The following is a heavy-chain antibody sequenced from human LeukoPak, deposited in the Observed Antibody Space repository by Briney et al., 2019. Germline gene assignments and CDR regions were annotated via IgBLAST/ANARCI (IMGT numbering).Heavy chain of an antibody. D-gene: IGHD3-3*01. Sequence: GASVKVSCKASGYTFSNHHIHWVRQAPGQGLEWMGWMNPNSGNTGYAQKFQGRVTITRNTSISTAYMELSSLRSEDTAVYYCARDQTYYDFWSGYLVPRGAFDIWGQGTMVTVSS. CDR2: MNPNSGNT. CDR1: GYTFSNHH. J-gene: IGHJ3*02. CDR3: ARDQTYYDFWSGYLVPRGAFDI. V-gene: IGHV1-8*03.